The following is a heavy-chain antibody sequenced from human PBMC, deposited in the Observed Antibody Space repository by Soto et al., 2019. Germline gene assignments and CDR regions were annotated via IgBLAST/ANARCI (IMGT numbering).Heavy chain of an antibody. CDR1: SGSFSGYY. J-gene: IGHJ4*02. D-gene: IGHD3-16*01. V-gene: IGHV4-34*01. CDR2: IYHGLSI. Sequence: SETLSLTCAVYSGSFSGYYWSWIRQPPGKGLEWIGEIYHGLSIVYNPSLKSRVTISGDSSKNQFSLKLSSVTAADTAVYYCARHGGYYFDYWGQGALVTVSS. CDR3: ARHGGYYFDY.